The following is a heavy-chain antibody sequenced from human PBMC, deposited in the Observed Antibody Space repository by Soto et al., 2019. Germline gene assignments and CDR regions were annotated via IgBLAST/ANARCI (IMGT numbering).Heavy chain of an antibody. J-gene: IGHJ4*02. CDR3: ASLSIAARPDY. V-gene: IGHV3-30-3*01. D-gene: IGHD6-6*01. Sequence: GGSLRLSCAASGFTFSSYAMHWVRQAPGKGLEWVAVISYDGSNEYYADSVKGRFTISRDNSKNTLYLQMNSLRAEDTAVYYCASLSIAARPDYWGQGTLVTVSS. CDR2: ISYDGSNE. CDR1: GFTFSSYA.